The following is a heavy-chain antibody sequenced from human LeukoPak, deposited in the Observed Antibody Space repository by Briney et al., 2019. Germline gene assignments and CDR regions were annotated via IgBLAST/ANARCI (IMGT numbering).Heavy chain of an antibody. Sequence: ASETLSLTCTVSGGSISSSSYYWGWIRQPPGKGLEWIGSIYYSGSTYYNPSLKSRVTISVDTSKNQFSLKLSSVTAADTAVYYCARNNWFYGMDVWGQGTTVTVSS. CDR3: ARNNWFYGMDV. V-gene: IGHV4-39*01. CDR1: GGSISSSSYY. D-gene: IGHD1-1*01. CDR2: IYYSGST. J-gene: IGHJ6*02.